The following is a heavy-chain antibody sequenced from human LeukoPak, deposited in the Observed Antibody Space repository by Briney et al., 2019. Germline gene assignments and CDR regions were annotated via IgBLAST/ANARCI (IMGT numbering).Heavy chain of an antibody. CDR2: ISYDGSNK. V-gene: IGHV3-30*18. J-gene: IGHJ3*02. CDR1: GFTFSSYG. CDR3: AKDRFYDSRGYYYSGAFDI. D-gene: IGHD3-22*01. Sequence: GGSLRLSCAASGFTFSSYGMHWVRQAPGKGLEWVAVISYDGSNKYYADSVKGRFTISRDNAKNSLYLQMNSLRAEDTALYYCAKDRFYDSRGYYYSGAFDIWGQGTMVTVSS.